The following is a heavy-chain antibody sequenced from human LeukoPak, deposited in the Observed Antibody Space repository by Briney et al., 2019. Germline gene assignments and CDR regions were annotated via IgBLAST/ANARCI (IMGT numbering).Heavy chain of an antibody. J-gene: IGHJ6*02. CDR1: AFTFSSYG. Sequence: GGSLRFSCAASAFTFSSYGMHWVRQAPGKGLEWVAVISYDGSNKYYADSVKGRFTISRDNSKNTLYLQMNSLRAEDTAVYYCAKIRVATTSYYYYYYGMDVWGQGTTVTVSS. V-gene: IGHV3-30*18. CDR3: AKIRVATTSYYYYYYGMDV. D-gene: IGHD5-12*01. CDR2: ISYDGSNK.